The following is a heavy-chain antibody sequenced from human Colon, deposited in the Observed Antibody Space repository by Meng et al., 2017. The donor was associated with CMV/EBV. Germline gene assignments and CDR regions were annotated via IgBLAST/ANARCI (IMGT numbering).Heavy chain of an antibody. CDR1: GFTFSGYA. V-gene: IGHV3-23*01. CDR2: INSRGDDT. J-gene: IGHJ6*02. D-gene: IGHD3-10*01. Sequence: GGSLRLSCVGSGFTFSGYAMSWVRQAPGRGLEWVSAINSRGDDTYYADSVRGRFTISRDNAKNTLYLQMNGLRPDDTAVYYCARGPDSGSDPRNYFYYGMDVWGQGTTVTVSS. CDR3: ARGPDSGSDPRNYFYYGMDV.